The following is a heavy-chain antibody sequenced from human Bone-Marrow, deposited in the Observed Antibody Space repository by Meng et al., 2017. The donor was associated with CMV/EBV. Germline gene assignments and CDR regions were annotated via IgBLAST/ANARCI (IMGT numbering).Heavy chain of an antibody. CDR1: GFTFSSYA. CDR3: AREGVVPAAIPEFWFDP. D-gene: IGHD2-2*01. V-gene: IGHV3-64*02. Sequence: GESLKISCAASGFTFSSYAMHWVRQAPGKGMEYVSAISSKGGSTYYADSVKGRFTISRDNSKNTLYLQMGSLRAEDMAVYYCAREGVVPAAIPEFWFDPWGQGTLVTVSS. CDR2: ISSKGGST. J-gene: IGHJ5*02.